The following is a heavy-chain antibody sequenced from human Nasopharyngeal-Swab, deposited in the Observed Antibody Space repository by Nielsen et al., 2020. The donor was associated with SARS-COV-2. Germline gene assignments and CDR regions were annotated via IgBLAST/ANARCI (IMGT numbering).Heavy chain of an antibody. V-gene: IGHV3-9*01. CDR2: ISWNSGSI. Sequence: WIRQPPGKGLEWVSGISWNSGSIGYADSVKGRFTISRDNAKNSLYLQMNSLRAEDTALYYCAREMGYSYGWDYWGQGTQVTVSS. D-gene: IGHD5-18*01. J-gene: IGHJ4*02. CDR3: AREMGYSYGWDY.